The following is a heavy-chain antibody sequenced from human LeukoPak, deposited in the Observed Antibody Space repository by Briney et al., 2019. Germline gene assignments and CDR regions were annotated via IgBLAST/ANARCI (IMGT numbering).Heavy chain of an antibody. CDR1: GFTFSSYA. V-gene: IGHV3-30*04. J-gene: IGHJ4*02. Sequence: GGSLRLSCAASGFTFSSYAMHWVRQAPGKGLEWVAVISYDGSNKYYADSVKGRFTISRDNSKNTLYLEMNSLRAEDKAVYYCARVEASGYDYGAFDYWGQGTLVTVSS. CDR2: ISYDGSNK. D-gene: IGHD5-12*01. CDR3: ARVEASGYDYGAFDY.